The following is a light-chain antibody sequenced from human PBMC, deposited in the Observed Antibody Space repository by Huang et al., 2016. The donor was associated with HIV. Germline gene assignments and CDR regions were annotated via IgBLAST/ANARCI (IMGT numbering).Light chain of an antibody. V-gene: IGKV1-NL1*01. J-gene: IGKJ4*01. CDR1: RGISNY. CDR3: QQYYNTTLS. Sequence: DIQMTQSPSSLSASVGDRVTITCRASRGISNYLAWYQQKPGKAPKLLLYAASRLQGWVPSRFSGSGSRTDYTLTISILQPEDSATYYCQQYYNTTLSFGGGTKVEIK. CDR2: AAS.